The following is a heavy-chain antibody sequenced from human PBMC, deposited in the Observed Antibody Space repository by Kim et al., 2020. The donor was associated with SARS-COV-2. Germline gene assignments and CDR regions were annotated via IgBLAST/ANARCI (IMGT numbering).Heavy chain of an antibody. Sequence: ASVKVSCKASGYTFTSYGISWVRQAPGQGLEWMGWISAYNGNTNYAQKLQGRVTMTTDTSTSTAYMELRSLRSDDTAVYYCARDLLLPGIAAADAYYYYYGMDVWGQGTTVTVSS. CDR2: ISAYNGNT. D-gene: IGHD6-13*01. J-gene: IGHJ6*02. V-gene: IGHV1-18*01. CDR3: ARDLLLPGIAAADAYYYYYGMDV. CDR1: GYTFTSYG.